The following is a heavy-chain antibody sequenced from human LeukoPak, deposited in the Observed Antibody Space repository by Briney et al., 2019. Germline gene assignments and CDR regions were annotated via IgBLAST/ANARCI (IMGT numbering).Heavy chain of an antibody. V-gene: IGHV3-23*01. CDR3: ARAYSSSWYDY. Sequence: AGGSLRLSWAAAGFTVSSNYMRWVRQAQGKGLGWVSSISGGGNNTYYADSVKGRFTISRDNSKNTLHLQMNSLRAEDTAIYYCARAYSSSWYDYWGQGTLVTVSS. CDR1: GFTVSSNY. CDR2: ISGGGNNT. J-gene: IGHJ4*02. D-gene: IGHD6-13*01.